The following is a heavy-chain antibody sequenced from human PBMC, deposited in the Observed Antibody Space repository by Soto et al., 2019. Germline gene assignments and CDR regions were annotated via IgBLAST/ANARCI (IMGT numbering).Heavy chain of an antibody. CDR3: ARVRYFDRLFDY. CDR1: GGSISSGGYS. D-gene: IGHD3-9*01. J-gene: IGHJ4*02. V-gene: IGHV4-30-2*01. CDR2: IYHSGST. Sequence: QLQLQESGSGLVKPSQTLSLTCAVSGGSISSGGYSWSWIRQPPGKGLEWIGYIYHSGSTYYNPSLKSRVTLSVDRSKNQFSLKLCSVTAADPAVYYCARVRYFDRLFDYWGQGTLVTVSS.